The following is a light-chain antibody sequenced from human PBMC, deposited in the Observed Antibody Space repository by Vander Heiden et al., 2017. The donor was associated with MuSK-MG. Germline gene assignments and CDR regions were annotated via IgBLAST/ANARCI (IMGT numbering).Light chain of an antibody. Sequence: QSALTQPPSASGSPGQSVTISCTGTSSDIGGYNYVSWYQQHPGKAPKLIIFDVTKRPSGVPGRFSGSRSGNTASLTVSGLLAEDDADYYCSSYAGSNSVIFGGGTRLTVL. V-gene: IGLV2-8*01. CDR1: SSDIGGYNY. CDR2: DVT. J-gene: IGLJ2*01. CDR3: SSYAGSNSVI.